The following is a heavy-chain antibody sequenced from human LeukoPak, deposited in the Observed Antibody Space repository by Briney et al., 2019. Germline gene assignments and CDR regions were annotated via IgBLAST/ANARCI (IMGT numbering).Heavy chain of an antibody. CDR1: GFTFSSYA. V-gene: IGHV3-23*01. J-gene: IGHJ3*02. CDR2: ISGSGGST. Sequence: GGSLRLSCAASGFTFSSYAMSWVRQAPGKGLEWVSAISGSGGSTYYADSVKGRFTISRDNSKNTLYLQMNSLRAEDTAVYYCAKGYYDSSGYYDDAFDIWGQGTMVTVSS. CDR3: AKGYYDSSGYYDDAFDI. D-gene: IGHD3-22*01.